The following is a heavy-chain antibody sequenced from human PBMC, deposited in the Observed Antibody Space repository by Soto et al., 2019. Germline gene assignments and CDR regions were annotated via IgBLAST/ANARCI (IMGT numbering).Heavy chain of an antibody. CDR3: TTGTWIQLWLADY. CDR1: GFTFTNAC. Sequence: EAHLVESGGGLVEPGGSLRLSCVASGFTFTNACMTWVRQVPGKGLEWVGHIQGRTGGGTTDYAAPVKGRFTISRDDSKNTLYLQMNSLKIEDTAVYYCTTGTWIQLWLADYWGQGTLVTVSS. J-gene: IGHJ4*02. D-gene: IGHD5-18*01. V-gene: IGHV3-15*01. CDR2: IQGRTGGGTT.